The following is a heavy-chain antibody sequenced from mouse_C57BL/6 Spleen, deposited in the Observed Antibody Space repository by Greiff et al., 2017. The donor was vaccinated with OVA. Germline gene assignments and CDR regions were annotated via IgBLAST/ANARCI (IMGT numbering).Heavy chain of an antibody. Sequence: QVQLQQSGAELVKPGASVKISCKASGYAFSSYWMNWVKQRPGKGLEWIGQIYPGDGDTNSNGKFKGKATLTADKSSSTAYMQLSSLTSEDSAVYFCARAYDGYYGMDYWGQGTSVTVSS. CDR2: IYPGDGDT. V-gene: IGHV1-80*01. CDR3: ARAYDGYYGMDY. CDR1: GYAFSSYW. J-gene: IGHJ4*01. D-gene: IGHD2-3*01.